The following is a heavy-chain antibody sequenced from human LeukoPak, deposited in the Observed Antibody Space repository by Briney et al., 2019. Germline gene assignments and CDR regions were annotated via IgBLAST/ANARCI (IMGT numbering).Heavy chain of an antibody. CDR3: ARPYCSGGSCYPAEYYFDY. CDR2: IYPGDSDT. J-gene: IGHJ4*02. V-gene: IGHV5-51*01. CDR1: GYSFPSYW. Sequence: GDSMRISCKGSGYSFPSYWIGWVRQMPGKGPEGMGIIYPGDSDTRYSPSFQGQVTISADKAISTAYLQWSSLKGSDTAMYYCARPYCSGGSCYPAEYYFDYWGQGTLVTVSS. D-gene: IGHD2-15*01.